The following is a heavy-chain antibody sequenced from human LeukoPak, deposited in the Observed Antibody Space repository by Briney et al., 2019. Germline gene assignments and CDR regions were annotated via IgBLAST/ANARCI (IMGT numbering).Heavy chain of an antibody. CDR3: ARLISRGVP. J-gene: IGHJ5*02. Sequence: GGSLRLSCAASGFTFSSSAMSWVRQAPGKGLEWVSGISGSGGSTYYADSVKGRSTISRDNSKNTLYLQMNSLRAEDTAVYYCARLISRGVPWGQGTLVTVSS. CDR1: GFTFSSSA. CDR2: ISGSGGST. V-gene: IGHV3-23*01. D-gene: IGHD3-10*01.